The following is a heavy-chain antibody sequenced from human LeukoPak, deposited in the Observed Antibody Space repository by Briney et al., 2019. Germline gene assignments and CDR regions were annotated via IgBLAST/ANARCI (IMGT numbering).Heavy chain of an antibody. V-gene: IGHV1-18*01. D-gene: IGHD6-13*01. J-gene: IGHJ4*02. Sequence: ASVKVSCKASGYTFTTYAINWVRQDPGQGLEWMGWTSTDSGRTDYAQRVQGRVTMTTDTSTSTAYMELTSLRSDDTAVYYCVRGRYSSTWYDLGYWGQGTPVTVSS. CDR3: VRGRYSSTWYDLGY. CDR2: TSTDSGRT. CDR1: GYTFTTYA.